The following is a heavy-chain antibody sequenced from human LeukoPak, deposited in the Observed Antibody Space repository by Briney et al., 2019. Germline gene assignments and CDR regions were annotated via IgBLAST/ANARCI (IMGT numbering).Heavy chain of an antibody. CDR2: IYYSGST. V-gene: IGHV4-59*08. CDR1: GGSISSYY. Sequence: SETLSLTCTVSGGSISSYYWTWIRQPPGKGLEWIGHIYYSGSTNYNPSLKSRVTISVDTSKNQFSLKLSSVTAADTAVYYCARHGGAYGDYWYYFDYWGQGTLVTVSS. D-gene: IGHD4-17*01. J-gene: IGHJ4*02. CDR3: ARHGGAYGDYWYYFDY.